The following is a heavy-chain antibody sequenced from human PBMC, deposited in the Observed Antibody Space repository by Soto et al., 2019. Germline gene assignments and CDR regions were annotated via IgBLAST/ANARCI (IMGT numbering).Heavy chain of an antibody. Sequence: QVQLLQSGAEVKRPGSSVRVSCKASGGTFSTNGINWVRQAPGQGLEWMGGIIPMFGTANYAQKFQGRVTITADKSTSTVYMDLSSLRSEDTATYYCARRPSRYCSGGGCYPGDYYGLDVWGQGTTVTVSS. D-gene: IGHD2-15*01. CDR3: ARRPSRYCSGGGCYPGDYYGLDV. CDR2: IIPMFGTA. V-gene: IGHV1-69*06. CDR1: GGTFSTNG. J-gene: IGHJ6*02.